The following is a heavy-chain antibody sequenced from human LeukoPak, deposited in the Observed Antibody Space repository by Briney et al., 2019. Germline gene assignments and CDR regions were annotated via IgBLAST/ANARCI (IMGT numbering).Heavy chain of an antibody. Sequence: TGGSLRLSCAASGFTFSSYWMSWVRQAPGKGLEWVANIKQDGSEKYYVDSVKGRFTISRDNAKNSLYLQVNSLRAEDTAVYYCGRHIYPWKYADGFDIWGQGTMVTVSS. V-gene: IGHV3-7*01. D-gene: IGHD1-7*01. CDR2: IKQDGSEK. CDR3: GRHIYPWKYADGFDI. CDR1: GFTFSSYW. J-gene: IGHJ3*02.